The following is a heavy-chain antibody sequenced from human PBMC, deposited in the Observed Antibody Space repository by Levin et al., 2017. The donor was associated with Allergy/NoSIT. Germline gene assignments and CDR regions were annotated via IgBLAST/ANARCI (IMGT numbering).Heavy chain of an antibody. Sequence: GGSLRLSCAASGFTINSHYMSWVRQAPGRGLEWVSIIYSGGSTYYADSVKGRFTISRDNSKNTLYLQMNSLRAEDTAVYYCARERREYSGYDPEAHFDYWGQGTLVTVSS. D-gene: IGHD5-12*01. CDR1: GFTINSHY. CDR2: IYSGGST. V-gene: IGHV3-66*01. J-gene: IGHJ4*02. CDR3: ARERREYSGYDPEAHFDY.